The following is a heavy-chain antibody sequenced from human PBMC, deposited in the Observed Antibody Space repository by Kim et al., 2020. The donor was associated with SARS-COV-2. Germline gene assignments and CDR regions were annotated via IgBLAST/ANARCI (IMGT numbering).Heavy chain of an antibody. CDR3: AKARAVAVIDY. D-gene: IGHD6-19*01. J-gene: IGHJ4*02. Sequence: YYTDSVKVRLTISRGNSKNTLYLPMNSLGAEDTAVYCCAKARAVAVIDYWGQGTLVTVSS. V-gene: IGHV3-30*02.